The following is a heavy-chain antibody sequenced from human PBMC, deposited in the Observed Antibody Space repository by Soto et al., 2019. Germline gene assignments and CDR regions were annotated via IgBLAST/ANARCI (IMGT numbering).Heavy chain of an antibody. D-gene: IGHD4-4*01. CDR3: ATAPDSTVGFDY. CDR1: GGTFSSYT. Sequence: ASVKVSCKASGGTFSSYTISWVRQAPGQGLEWMGRIIPILGIANYAQKFQGRVTITADKSTSTAYMELSSLRSEDTAVYYCATAPDSTVGFDYWGQGTLVTVSS. J-gene: IGHJ4*02. V-gene: IGHV1-69*02. CDR2: IIPILGIA.